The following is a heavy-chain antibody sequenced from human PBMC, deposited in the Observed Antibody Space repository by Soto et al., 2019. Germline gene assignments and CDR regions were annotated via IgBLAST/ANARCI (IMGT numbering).Heavy chain of an antibody. D-gene: IGHD3-16*01. CDR1: GFTFSSYS. CDR2: ISSSSSYI. Sequence: GGSLRLSCAASGFTFSSYSMNWVRQAPGKGLEWVSSISSSSSYIYYADSVKGRFTISRDNAKNSLYLQMNSLRAEDTAVYYCARSSPEGATEYYFDYWGQGTLVTVSS. V-gene: IGHV3-21*01. J-gene: IGHJ4*02. CDR3: ARSSPEGATEYYFDY.